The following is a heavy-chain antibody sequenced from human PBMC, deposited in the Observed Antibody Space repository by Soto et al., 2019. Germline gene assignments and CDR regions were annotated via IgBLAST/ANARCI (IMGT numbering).Heavy chain of an antibody. CDR3: VRDSHGDY. V-gene: IGHV3-74*01. Sequence: EVQLVESGGGLVQPGGSLRLSCAGSGFTFSNYWMHWVRQAPGKGLEWVSRIDNDGTTDYADSVRGRFTISRDNAENTLDLQMNSLRPEDTAVYYCVRDSHGDYWGQGTLVTVSS. CDR1: GFTFSNYW. CDR2: IDNDGTT. J-gene: IGHJ4*02.